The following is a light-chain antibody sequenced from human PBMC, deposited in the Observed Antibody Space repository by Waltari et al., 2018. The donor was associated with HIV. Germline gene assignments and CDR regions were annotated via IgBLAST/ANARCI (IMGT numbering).Light chain of an antibody. Sequence: QSVLTQPPSVSGAPGQRVTLSCPGTRSNLGTPAVHRYQQLPGTAPRLLIYNTNSRPSGVPDRFSGSKSGTSASLAINGLQAEDEADYYCQSSDNTLSGSVFGGGTKLTVL. J-gene: IGLJ2*01. CDR2: NTN. V-gene: IGLV1-40*01. CDR3: QSSDNTLSGSV. CDR1: RSNLGTPA.